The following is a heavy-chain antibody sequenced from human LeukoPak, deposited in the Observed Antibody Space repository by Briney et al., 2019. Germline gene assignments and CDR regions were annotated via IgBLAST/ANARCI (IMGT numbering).Heavy chain of an antibody. J-gene: IGHJ4*02. D-gene: IGHD2/OR15-2a*01. CDR2: IYYSGST. CDR1: GGSISSSSYY. V-gene: IGHV4-39*01. CDR3: ATSRPFDY. Sequence: SETLPLTCTVSGGSISSSSYYWGWIRQPPGKGLEWIGSIYYSGSTYYNPSLKSRVTISVDTSKNQFSLKLSSVTAADTAVYYCATSRPFDYWGQGTLVTVSS.